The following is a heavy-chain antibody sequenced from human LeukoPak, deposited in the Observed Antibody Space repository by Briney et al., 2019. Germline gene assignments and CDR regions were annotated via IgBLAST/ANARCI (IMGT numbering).Heavy chain of an antibody. V-gene: IGHV1-8*01. CDR3: ARDHLSVLGESDAFDI. CDR1: GYTFNNYD. CDR2: MNPNGGNT. D-gene: IGHD3-10*01. J-gene: IGHJ3*02. Sequence: ASVKVSCKASGYTFNNYDINWVRQATGQGLEWMGWMNPNGGNTGYAQKFQGRVTMTRNTSISTAYMELSSLRSEDTAVYYCARDHLSVLGESDAFDIWGQGTMVTVSS.